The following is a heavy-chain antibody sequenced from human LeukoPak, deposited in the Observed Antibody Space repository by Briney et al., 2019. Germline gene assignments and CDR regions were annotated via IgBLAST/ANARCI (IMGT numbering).Heavy chain of an antibody. CDR3: ARGLMRRGFLEWLAGYYFDY. CDR2: INHSGST. V-gene: IGHV4-34*01. Sequence: SETLSLTCAVYGGSFSGYYWSWIRQPPGKGLEWIGEINHSGSTNYNPSLKSRVTISVDTSKNQFSLKLSSVTAADTAVYYCARGLMRRGFLEWLAGYYFDYWGQGTLVTVSS. CDR1: GGSFSGYY. D-gene: IGHD3-3*01. J-gene: IGHJ4*02.